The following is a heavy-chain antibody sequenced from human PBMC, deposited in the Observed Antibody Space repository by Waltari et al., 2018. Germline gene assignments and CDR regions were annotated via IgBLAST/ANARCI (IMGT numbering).Heavy chain of an antibody. D-gene: IGHD3-3*01. V-gene: IGHV4-38-2*02. CDR3: ARENYDFWSGYYSPDNWFDP. Sequence: QVQLQESGPGLVKPSETLSLTCAVSGYSISSGYYWGWIRQPPGKGREWIGSIYHSGSTYYNPSLKSRVTISVDTSKNQFSLKLSSVTAADTAVYYCARENYDFWSGYYSPDNWFDPWGQGTLVTVSS. CDR1: GYSISSGYY. CDR2: IYHSGST. J-gene: IGHJ5*02.